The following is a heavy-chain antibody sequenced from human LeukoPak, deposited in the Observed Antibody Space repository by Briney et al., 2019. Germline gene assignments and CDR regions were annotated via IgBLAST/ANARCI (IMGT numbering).Heavy chain of an antibody. CDR2: ISSDGGTI. J-gene: IGHJ4*02. D-gene: IGHD2-21*02. CDR3: AREVVVVTALYFDY. CDR1: GFTFSRHS. V-gene: IGHV3-48*01. Sequence: QPGGSLRLSCAASGFTFSRHSMNWVRQAPGKGLEWVSYISSDGGTIYYADSVKGRFTISRDNAKNSVFVQMSSLRAEDTAVYYCAREVVVVTALYFDYWGQGTLVTVSS.